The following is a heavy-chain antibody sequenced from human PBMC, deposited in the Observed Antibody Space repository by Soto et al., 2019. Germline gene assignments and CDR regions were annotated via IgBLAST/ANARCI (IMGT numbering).Heavy chain of an antibody. J-gene: IGHJ4*02. CDR2: INPGNSDT. Sequence: EVQLVQSGAEVKKPGAYLTISCKGSGYSFTNYWNGWVRQMPGKGLEWMGIINPGNSDTRYSPSFQGQVTISADKSISTAYLQWSSLKASDTAMYYCARRSVTPGTVFDYWGQGTLVTVSS. V-gene: IGHV5-51*03. CDR1: GYSFTNYW. CDR3: ARRSVTPGTVFDY. D-gene: IGHD4-4*01.